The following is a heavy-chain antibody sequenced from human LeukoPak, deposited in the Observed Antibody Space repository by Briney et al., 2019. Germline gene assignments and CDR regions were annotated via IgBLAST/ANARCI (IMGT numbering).Heavy chain of an antibody. J-gene: IGHJ6*02. CDR2: IYYSGST. V-gene: IGHV4-39*01. Sequence: PSETLSLTCTVSGGSISSSSYYWGWIRQLPGKGLEWIGSIYYSGSTYYNPSLKSRVTISVDTSKNQFSLKLSSVTAADTAVYYCARRGKVYYYGMDVWGQGTTVTVSS. CDR1: GGSISSSSYY. CDR3: ARRGKVYYYGMDV.